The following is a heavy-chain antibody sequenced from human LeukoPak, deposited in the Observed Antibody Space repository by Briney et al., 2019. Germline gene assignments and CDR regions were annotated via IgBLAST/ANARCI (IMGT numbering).Heavy chain of an antibody. CDR2: IGTAGDT. J-gene: IGHJ4*02. CDR1: GFTFSSYD. D-gene: IGHD4-17*01. Sequence: PGGSLRLSCAASGFTFSSYDMHWVRQATGKGLEWVSAIGTAGDTYYPGSVKGRFTTSRENAKNSLYLQMNSLRAGDTAVYYCARAAYGDYRFDYWGQGTLVTVSS. V-gene: IGHV3-13*01. CDR3: ARAAYGDYRFDY.